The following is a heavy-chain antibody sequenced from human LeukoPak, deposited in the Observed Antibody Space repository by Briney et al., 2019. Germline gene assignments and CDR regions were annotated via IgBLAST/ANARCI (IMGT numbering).Heavy chain of an antibody. Sequence: GASVKVSCKTSGYTFTNYGMHWVRQAPRQSPEWMGWINTGNGNAKSSQKFQDRVTLTRGTSATTAYMELNSLSSEDTAVYYCARVPLSDPSGHYYAHWGQGTLVTVSS. D-gene: IGHD3-22*01. V-gene: IGHV1-3*04. CDR2: INTGNGNA. J-gene: IGHJ1*01. CDR3: ARVPLSDPSGHYYAH. CDR1: GYTFTNYG.